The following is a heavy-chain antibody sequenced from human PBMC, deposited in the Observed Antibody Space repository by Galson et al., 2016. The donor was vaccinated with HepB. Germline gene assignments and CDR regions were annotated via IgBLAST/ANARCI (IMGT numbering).Heavy chain of an antibody. CDR3: ARIIGRSFDM. D-gene: IGHD1-26*01. Sequence: SLRLSCAASGFIFSDYYMSWIRQSSGKGLEWVSYIRSSDKMTFYPDSVKGRFTISRDNAKNSLSLQMNSLRAEDTAVYYCARIIGRSFDMWGQGTMVTVSS. V-gene: IGHV3-11*01. J-gene: IGHJ3*02. CDR1: GFIFSDYY. CDR2: IRSSDKMT.